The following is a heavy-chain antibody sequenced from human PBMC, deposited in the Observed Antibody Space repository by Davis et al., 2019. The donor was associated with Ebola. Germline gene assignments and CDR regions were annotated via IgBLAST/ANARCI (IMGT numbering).Heavy chain of an antibody. CDR1: GISFSDYY. V-gene: IGHV3-11*06. CDR2: ISISSGFT. Sequence: GESLKIPCAASGISFSDYYMSWIRQAPGKGLEWVSYISISSGFTNYADSVKGRLTISRDNAKNSLYLQMNSLRAEDTAVYYCARGPRKMATTNFDYWGQGTLVTVSS. D-gene: IGHD5-24*01. J-gene: IGHJ4*02. CDR3: ARGPRKMATTNFDY.